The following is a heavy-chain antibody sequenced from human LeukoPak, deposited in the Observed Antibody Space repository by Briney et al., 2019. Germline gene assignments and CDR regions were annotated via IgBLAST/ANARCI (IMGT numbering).Heavy chain of an antibody. CDR2: ISSSSSTI. V-gene: IGHV3-48*01. Sequence: PGGSLRLSCAASGFTFSSYSMNWVRQAPGKGLEWVSYISSSSSTIYYADSVKGRFTISRDNSKNTLYLQMNSLRAEDTAVYYCAKGLIEYSSSSPFDYWGQGTLVTVSS. CDR3: AKGLIEYSSSSPFDY. CDR1: GFTFSSYS. J-gene: IGHJ4*02. D-gene: IGHD6-6*01.